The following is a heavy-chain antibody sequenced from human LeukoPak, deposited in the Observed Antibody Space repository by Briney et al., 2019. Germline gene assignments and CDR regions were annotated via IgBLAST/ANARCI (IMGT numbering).Heavy chain of an antibody. CDR1: GGSISSYY. J-gene: IGHJ6*03. CDR2: IYHSGST. V-gene: IGHV4-59*12. CDR3: ARAYYYYMDV. Sequence: SETLSLTCTVSGGSISSYYWNWIRQPPGKGLEWIGEIYHSGSTNYNPSLESRATISVDKSKNQFSLKLNSVTAADTAVYYCARAYYYYMDVWGKGTTVSVSS.